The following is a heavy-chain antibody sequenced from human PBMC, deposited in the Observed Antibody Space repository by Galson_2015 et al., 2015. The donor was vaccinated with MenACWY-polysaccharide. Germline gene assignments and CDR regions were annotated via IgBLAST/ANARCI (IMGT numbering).Heavy chain of an antibody. D-gene: IGHD3-10*01. CDR1: GFTFSTYA. CDR3: AKGRGRGLLWFAPTYPGMDV. V-gene: IGHV3-23*01. Sequence: SLRLSCAASGFTFSTYAMNWVRQAPGKGLEWVSAISGNGGSSYFADSMRGRFTISRDNSKNTLYLQLNSLRAEDTAVYYCAKGRGRGLLWFAPTYPGMDVWGQGTTVSVSS. CDR2: ISGNGGSS. J-gene: IGHJ6*02.